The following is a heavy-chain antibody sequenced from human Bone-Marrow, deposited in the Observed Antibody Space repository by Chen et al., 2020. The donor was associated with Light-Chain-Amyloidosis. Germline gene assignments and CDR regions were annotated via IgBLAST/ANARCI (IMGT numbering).Heavy chain of an antibody. CDR2: ISSSGSTI. V-gene: IGHV3-48*03. Sequence: ELHLVESGGGLVQPGGSLRRSCSATGCTFSSHEMNGVRQAPGKGLEWVSYISSSGSTIYYADSVKGRFTISRDNAKNSLYLQMNSLRAEDTAVYYCARVGSYDSSGYYFYYFDYWGQGTLVTVSS. CDR1: GCTFSSHE. CDR3: ARVGSYDSSGYYFYYFDY. D-gene: IGHD3-22*01. J-gene: IGHJ4*02.